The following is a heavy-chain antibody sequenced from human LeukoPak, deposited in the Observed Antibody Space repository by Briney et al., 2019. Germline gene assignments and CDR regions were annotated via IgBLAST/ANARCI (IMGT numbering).Heavy chain of an antibody. CDR2: IYYSGST. CDR3: ARAPATYYDFWSGYYDAFDI. V-gene: IGHV4-59*11. D-gene: IGHD3-3*01. CDR1: GGSISSHY. J-gene: IGHJ3*02. Sequence: SETLSLTCIVSGGSISSHYWSWIRQPPGKGLEWIGSIYYSGSTYYNPSLKSRVTISVDTSKNQFSLKLSSVNAADTAVYYCARAPATYYDFWSGYYDAFDIWGQGTMVTVSS.